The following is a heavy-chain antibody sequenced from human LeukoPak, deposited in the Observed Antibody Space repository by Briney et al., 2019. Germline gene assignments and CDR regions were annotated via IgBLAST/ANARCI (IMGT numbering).Heavy chain of an antibody. Sequence: GGSLRHSCAASGFTFSGSAMHWVRQASGKGLEWVGRIRSKANSYATAYAASVKGRFTISRDDSKNTAYLQMNSLKTEDTAVYYCTRPGIVGATVDYWGQGTLVTVSS. CDR2: IRSKANSYAT. V-gene: IGHV3-73*01. J-gene: IGHJ4*02. CDR3: TRPGIVGATVDY. CDR1: GFTFSGSA. D-gene: IGHD1-26*01.